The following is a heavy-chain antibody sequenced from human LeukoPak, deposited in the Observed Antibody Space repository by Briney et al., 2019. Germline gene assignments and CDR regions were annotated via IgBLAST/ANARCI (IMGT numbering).Heavy chain of an antibody. D-gene: IGHD4-11*01. V-gene: IGHV3-48*01. CDR3: ARDGASYSNYEGNFDY. J-gene: IGHJ4*02. CDR1: GFSFNGYG. Sequence: GGSLRLSCAASGFSFNGYGMNWVRQAPGKGLEWVSYISSISSTIHYSDSVKGRFTISRDNAKNSLYLQMNSLRAEDTAVYYCARDGASYSNYEGNFDYWGQGTLVTVSS. CDR2: ISSISSTI.